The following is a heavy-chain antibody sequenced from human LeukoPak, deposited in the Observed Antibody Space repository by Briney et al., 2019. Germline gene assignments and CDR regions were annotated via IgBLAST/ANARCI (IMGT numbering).Heavy chain of an antibody. Sequence: PGGSLRLSCAAAGFTFGDYAVHWVRHAPGRGLEWVSSISWNSGSIGYADSVKGRFTISRDNAKNSLYLQMNSLRAEDTALYYCAKDRRIAYCSSTSCYTPALDYWGQGTLVTVSS. V-gene: IGHV3-9*01. D-gene: IGHD2-2*02. CDR1: GFTFGDYA. CDR3: AKDRRIAYCSSTSCYTPALDY. CDR2: ISWNSGSI. J-gene: IGHJ4*02.